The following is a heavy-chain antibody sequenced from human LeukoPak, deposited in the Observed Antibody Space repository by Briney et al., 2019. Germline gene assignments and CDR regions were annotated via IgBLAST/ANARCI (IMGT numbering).Heavy chain of an antibody. Sequence: GESLKISCKGSGYSFTSYWIGWVRQMPGKGLEWMGIIYPGDSDTRYSSSFQGQVTISADKSIDTAYLQWSSLKASDTAIYYCATQRRPTGRASSFDYWGQGTLVTVSS. CDR2: IYPGDSDT. CDR3: ATQRRPTGRASSFDY. J-gene: IGHJ4*02. V-gene: IGHV5-51*01. CDR1: GYSFTSYW. D-gene: IGHD1-1*01.